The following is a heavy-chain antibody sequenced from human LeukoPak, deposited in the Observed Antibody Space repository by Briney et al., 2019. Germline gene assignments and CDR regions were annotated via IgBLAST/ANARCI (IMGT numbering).Heavy chain of an antibody. V-gene: IGHV4-61*08. J-gene: IGHJ4*02. Sequence: PSETLSLTCTVSGGSISSTGYYWSWIRQPPGKGLEWIGYVYYSGRTNYNPSLKSRVTMAVDTSKNQFSLKLSSVTPADTAVYYCATTAGYFDYWGQGTLVTVSS. D-gene: IGHD3-9*01. CDR2: VYYSGRT. CDR3: ATTAGYFDY. CDR1: GGSISSTGYY.